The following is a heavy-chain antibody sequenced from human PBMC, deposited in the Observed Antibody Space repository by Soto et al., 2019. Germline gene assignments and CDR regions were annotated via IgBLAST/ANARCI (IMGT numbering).Heavy chain of an antibody. CDR1: CGSFSGYY. CDR3: ARPGPKDTFDY. CDR2: INHSGST. D-gene: IGHD2-15*01. Sequence: SETLSLTCAVYCGSFSGYYWSWIRQPPGKGLEWIGEINHSGSTNYNPSLKSRVTISVDTSKNQFSLKLSSVTAADTAVYYCARPGPKDTFDYWGQGTLVTVSS. J-gene: IGHJ4*02. V-gene: IGHV4-34*01.